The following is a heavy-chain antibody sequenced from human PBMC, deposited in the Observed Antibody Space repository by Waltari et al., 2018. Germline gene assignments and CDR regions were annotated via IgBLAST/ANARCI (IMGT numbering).Heavy chain of an antibody. CDR2: IHHSGTS. CDR1: GGSISTATW. V-gene: IGHV4-4*02. D-gene: IGHD2-2*01. CDR3: ATVRQSCSTSSCYFEI. J-gene: IGHJ3*02. Sequence: QVQLQESGPGLVKPSGTLSLTCAVSGGSISTATWWNWVRQPPGKGPEWIAEIHHSGTSNYNPSLQSRVSLSVDKAKNEFSLSLTSVTAADTAVYYCATVRQSCSTSSCYFEIWGQGTMVTVS.